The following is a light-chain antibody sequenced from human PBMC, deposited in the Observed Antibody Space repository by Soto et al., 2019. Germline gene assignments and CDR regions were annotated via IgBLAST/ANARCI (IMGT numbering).Light chain of an antibody. CDR2: GAS. Sequence: PGDRATLSCRSSQSVSSAYLAWYQQKPGQAPRLLIYGASTRATGIPARFSGSGSGTEFTLTISSLQSEDFAVYYCQQYNNWPPITFGQGTRLEIK. V-gene: IGKV3-15*01. CDR1: QSVSSAY. J-gene: IGKJ5*01. CDR3: QQYNNWPPIT.